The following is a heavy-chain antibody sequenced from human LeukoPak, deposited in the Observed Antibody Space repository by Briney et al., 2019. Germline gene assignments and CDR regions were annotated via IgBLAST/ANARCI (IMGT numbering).Heavy chain of an antibody. CDR1: GGSFSGYY. CDR2: INHSGST. V-gene: IGHV4-34*01. Sequence: SETLSLTCAVYGGSFSGYYWSWIRQPPGKGLEWIGEINHSGSTNYNPSPKSRVTISVDTSKNQFSLKLSSVTAADTAVYYCARATIFGVVIIEHWGQGTLVTVSS. D-gene: IGHD3-3*01. J-gene: IGHJ4*02. CDR3: ARATIFGVVIIEH.